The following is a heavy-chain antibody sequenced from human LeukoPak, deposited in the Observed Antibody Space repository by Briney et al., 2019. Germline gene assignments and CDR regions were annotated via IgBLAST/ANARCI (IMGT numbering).Heavy chain of an antibody. CDR3: AREFTVANQPRFDY. D-gene: IGHD5-12*01. V-gene: IGHV3-30-3*01. J-gene: IGHJ4*02. CDR2: ISYDGSNK. Sequence: PGRSLRHSCAASGFTFSAYAMHWVRQAPGKGLEWVAVISYDGSNKYYADSVRGQFTISRDNSKNTLYLQMNSLRAEDTAVYYCAREFTVANQPRFDYWGQGTLVTVSS. CDR1: GFTFSAYA.